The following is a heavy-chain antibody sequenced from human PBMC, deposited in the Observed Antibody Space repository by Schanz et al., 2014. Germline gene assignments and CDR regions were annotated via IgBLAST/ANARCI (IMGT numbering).Heavy chain of an antibody. CDR2: INPSVGNT. V-gene: IGHV1-46*03. J-gene: IGHJ4*02. CDR1: GYTFTSYY. D-gene: IGHD6-13*01. CDR3: ARDGEAAAGCDY. Sequence: QVQLVQSGAEVKKPGASVKVSCKASGYTFTSYYIHWFRQAPGQGLEWMGLINPSVGNTNYAQKFRGRVTMTRDTSTSTVYMELSSLRSEDTAGYYCARDGEAAAGCDYWGQGTLVTVSS.